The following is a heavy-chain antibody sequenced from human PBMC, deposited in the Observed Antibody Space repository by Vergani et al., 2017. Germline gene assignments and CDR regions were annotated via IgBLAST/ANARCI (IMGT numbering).Heavy chain of an antibody. CDR1: GFTFSSYE. CDR2: ISGSGSTI. CDR3: ARGIYSNSDYWYFDL. V-gene: IGHV3-48*03. D-gene: IGHD6-13*01. J-gene: IGHJ2*01. Sequence: EVQLVESGGGLVQPGGSLRLSCAASGFTFSSYEMNWVRQAPGKGLEWVSYISGSGSTIFYADSVKGRFTISRDNAKNSLYLQMNSLRAEDTAVCYCARGIYSNSDYWYFDLWGRGTLVTVSS.